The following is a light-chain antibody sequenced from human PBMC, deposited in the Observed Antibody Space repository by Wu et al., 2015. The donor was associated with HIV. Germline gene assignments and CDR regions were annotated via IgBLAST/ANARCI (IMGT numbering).Light chain of an antibody. J-gene: IGKJ1*01. CDR1: QGISKY. V-gene: IGKV1-27*01. CDR2: AAS. CDR3: QKYNTAPWT. Sequence: DIQMTQSPSSLSASVGDRVTITCRASQGISKYLAWYQQKPGNVPKLLIFAASTLQSGVPSRFSGSGSGTDFSLTINSLQPEDVATYYCQKYNTAPWTFGQGTKVEMK.